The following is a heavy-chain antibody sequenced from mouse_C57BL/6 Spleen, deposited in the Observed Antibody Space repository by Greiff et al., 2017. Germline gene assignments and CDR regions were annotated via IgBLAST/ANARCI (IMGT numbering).Heavy chain of an antibody. CDR3: ASRETGFAY. CDR2: IYPGDGDT. V-gene: IGHV1-82*01. D-gene: IGHD4-1*01. Sequence: VQLKESGPELVKPGASVKISCKASGYAFSSSWMNWVKQRPGKGLEWIGRIYPGDGDTNYNGKFKGKATLTADKSSSTAYMQLSSLTSEDSAVYFCASRETGFAYWGQGTLVTVSA. CDR1: GYAFSSSW. J-gene: IGHJ3*01.